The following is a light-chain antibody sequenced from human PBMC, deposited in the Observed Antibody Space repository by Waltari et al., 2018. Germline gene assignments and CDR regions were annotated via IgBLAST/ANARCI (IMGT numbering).Light chain of an antibody. CDR2: GQN. J-gene: IGLJ2*01. CDR1: RLSRFY. V-gene: IGLV3-19*01. CDR3: HSRDTSSTRV. Sequence: SSELTQDPSVSVALGQTVRITCQGERLSRFYASWYQQRPGQAPILVLYGQNNRPSGIPDRFSGSTSGNTASLTITGAQAEDEADYYCHSRDTSSTRVFGGGTRLTV.